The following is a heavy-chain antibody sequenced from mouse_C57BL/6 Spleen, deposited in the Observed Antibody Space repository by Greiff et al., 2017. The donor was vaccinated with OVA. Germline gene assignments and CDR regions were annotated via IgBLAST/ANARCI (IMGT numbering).Heavy chain of an antibody. J-gene: IGHJ4*01. D-gene: IGHD1-1*01. CDR3: AKTLDYDAMDY. V-gene: IGHV1-54*01. CDR1: GYAFTNYL. Sequence: VQLQQSGAELVRPGTSVKVSCKASGYAFTNYLIEWVKQRPGQGLEWIGVINPGSGGTNYNEKFKGKATLTADKSSSTAYMQLSSLTSEDSAVYFCAKTLDYDAMDYWGQGTSVTVSS. CDR2: INPGSGGT.